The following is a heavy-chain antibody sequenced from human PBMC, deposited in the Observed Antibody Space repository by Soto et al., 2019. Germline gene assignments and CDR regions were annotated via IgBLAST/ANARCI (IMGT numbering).Heavy chain of an antibody. CDR2: IIPIFGTA. V-gene: IGHV1-69*13. CDR1: GGTFSSYA. D-gene: IGHD3-22*01. CDR3: ATEINKTYYYDSSGYIIYYGMDV. Sequence: SVKVSCKASGGTFSSYAISWVRQAPGQGLEWMGGIIPIFGTANYAQKFQGRVTITADESTSTAYMGLSSLRSEDTAVYYCATEINKTYYYDSSGYIIYYGMDVWGQGTTVTVSS. J-gene: IGHJ6*02.